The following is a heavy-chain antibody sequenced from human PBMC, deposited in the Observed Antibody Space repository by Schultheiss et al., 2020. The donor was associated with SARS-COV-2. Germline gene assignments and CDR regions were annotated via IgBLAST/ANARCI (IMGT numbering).Heavy chain of an antibody. CDR2: ISYDGSNK. CDR3: VKSPGVAVAGTISFDY. V-gene: IGHV3-33*08. J-gene: IGHJ4*02. Sequence: GGSLRLSCAASGFTFSSYAMHWVRQAPGKGLEWVAVISYDGSNKYYADSVKGRITISRDNSKNTLYLQMNSLRAEDTAVYYCVKSPGVAVAGTISFDYWGQGTLVTVSS. CDR1: GFTFSSYA. D-gene: IGHD6-19*01.